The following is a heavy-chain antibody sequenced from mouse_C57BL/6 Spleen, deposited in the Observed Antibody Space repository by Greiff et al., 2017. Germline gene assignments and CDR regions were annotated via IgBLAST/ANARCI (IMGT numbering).Heavy chain of an antibody. V-gene: IGHV1-56*01. CDR2: IYPGSGYT. CDR3: ARGENDSNYVGAMDY. CDR1: GYTFTSHW. J-gene: IGHJ4*01. D-gene: IGHD2-5*01. Sequence: QVHLQQSGPELVRPGASVKMSCKASGYTFTSHWMRWVKQRPGQGLEWIGEIYPGSGYTNYNEKFKGKATLTADTSASTAYMELSSLTSEDSAVYFCARGENDSNYVGAMDYWGQGTSVTVSS.